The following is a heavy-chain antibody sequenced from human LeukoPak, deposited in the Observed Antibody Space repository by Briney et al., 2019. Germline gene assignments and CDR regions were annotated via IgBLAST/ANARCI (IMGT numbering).Heavy chain of an antibody. J-gene: IGHJ4*02. D-gene: IGHD3-10*01. CDR3: ARGGVLWFGELLYYFDY. CDR2: IYHSGST. CDR1: GGSISSSNW. V-gene: IGHV4-4*02. Sequence: SGTLSLTCAVSGGSISSSNWWSWVRQPPGKGLEWIGEIYHSGSTNYNPSLKSRVTISVDKSKNQFSLKLSSVTAADTAVYYCARGGVLWFGELLYYFDYWGQGTLVTVSS.